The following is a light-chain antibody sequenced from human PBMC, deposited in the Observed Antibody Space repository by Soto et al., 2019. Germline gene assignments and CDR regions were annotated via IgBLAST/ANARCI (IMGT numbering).Light chain of an antibody. V-gene: IGKV1-5*01. CDR1: QNIRSW. Sequence: DIQMTQSPSTLSASVGDRVTITCRASQNIRSWLAWYQQRPGKVPNLLIYDASSLQSGVPSRFTGRGSVTEFTITISSLQPDDFATYYCQQYDTYSRTFGQGTKVDIK. J-gene: IGKJ1*01. CDR2: DAS. CDR3: QQYDTYSRT.